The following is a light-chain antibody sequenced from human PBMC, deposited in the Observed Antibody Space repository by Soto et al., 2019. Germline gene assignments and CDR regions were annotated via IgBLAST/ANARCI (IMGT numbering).Light chain of an antibody. CDR3: GTWDSSLSNWV. CDR1: SSNIGSNY. CDR2: DNK. V-gene: IGLV1-51*01. Sequence: QSLLTQPPSVSAAPGQKVTISCSGSSSNIGSNYVSWYQQFPGTAPKLLVYDNKQRFSGIPDRFSGSKSGTTATLGITGLQTGDEADYYCGTWDSSLSNWVFGGGTKLTVL. J-gene: IGLJ3*02.